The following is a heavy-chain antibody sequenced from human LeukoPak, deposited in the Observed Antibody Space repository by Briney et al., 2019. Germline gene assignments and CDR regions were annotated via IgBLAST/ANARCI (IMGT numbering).Heavy chain of an antibody. V-gene: IGHV4-39*01. Sequence: PSETLSLTCTVSGGSISSSSYYWGWIRQPPGKGLEWIGSIYYSGSTYYNPSLKSRVTISVDTSKNQFSLKLSSVTAADTAVYYCARRNYYDSSGYSLFGYYFDYWGQGTLVTVSS. J-gene: IGHJ4*02. CDR2: IYYSGST. CDR1: GGSISSSSYY. CDR3: ARRNYYDSSGYSLFGYYFDY. D-gene: IGHD3-22*01.